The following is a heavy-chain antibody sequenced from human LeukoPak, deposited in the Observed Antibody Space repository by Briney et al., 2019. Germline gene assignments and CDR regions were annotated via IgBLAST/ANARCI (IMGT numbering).Heavy chain of an antibody. V-gene: IGHV1-2*02. CDR3: ARSSIAVAGTIDY. CDR1: GYTFTGYY. D-gene: IGHD6-19*01. CDR2: INPNSGGT. J-gene: IGHJ4*02. Sequence: ASVKVSCKASGYTFTGYYMHWVRQAPGQGLEWMGWINPNSGGTNYAQKFQGRVTMTRDTSTSTVYMELSSLRSEDTAVYYCARSSIAVAGTIDYWGQGTLVTVSS.